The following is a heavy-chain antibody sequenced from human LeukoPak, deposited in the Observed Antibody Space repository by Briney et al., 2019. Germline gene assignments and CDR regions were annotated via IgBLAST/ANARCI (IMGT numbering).Heavy chain of an antibody. J-gene: IGHJ4*02. CDR1: GFTFSSYG. Sequence: GGSLRLSCAASGFTFSSYGMNWVRQAPGKGLEWVSYIISGSTIYYADSVKGRFTISRDNAKNSLYLQMNSLRAEDTAIYYCARDRGEGLFDYWGQGTLVTVSS. CDR2: IISGSTI. CDR3: ARDRGEGLFDY. D-gene: IGHD2-21*01. V-gene: IGHV3-48*03.